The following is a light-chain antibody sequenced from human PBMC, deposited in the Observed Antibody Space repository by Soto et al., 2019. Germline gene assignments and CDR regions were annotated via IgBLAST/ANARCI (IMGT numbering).Light chain of an antibody. J-gene: IGKJ1*01. CDR3: QQYNGYSGT. CDR1: QSIGSW. CDR2: DAS. V-gene: IGKV1-5*01. Sequence: DIPMTQSPSTLSASVGDRLTITCRASQSIGSWLAWYQQRPGKAPKLLIYDASILESGVPSRFSGSGSGSEFTLTISNLQPDDFATYYCQQYNGYSGTFGQGTKVEIK.